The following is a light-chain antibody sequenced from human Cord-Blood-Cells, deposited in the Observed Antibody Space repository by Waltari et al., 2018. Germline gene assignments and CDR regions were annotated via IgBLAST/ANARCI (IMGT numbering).Light chain of an antibody. V-gene: IGKV1-5*01. Sequence: DIQSPQSPSTLSASLGDRVTITCRASQSISSRLAWYQQKPGKAPKLLIYDASSLESGVPSRFSGSGSGTEFTLTISSLQPDDFANYYCQQYNSYWTFGQGTKVEIK. CDR1: QSISSR. CDR2: DAS. J-gene: IGKJ1*01. CDR3: QQYNSYWT.